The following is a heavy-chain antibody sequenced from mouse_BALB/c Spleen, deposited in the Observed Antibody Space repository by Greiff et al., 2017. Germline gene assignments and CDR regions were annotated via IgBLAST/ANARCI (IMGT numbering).Heavy chain of an antibody. D-gene: IGHD3-3*01. CDR2: INPSTGYT. V-gene: IGHV1-7*01. CDR1: GYTFTSYW. CDR3: ARRDPFDY. Sequence: VQLQQSGAELAKPGASVKMSCKASGYTFTSYWMHWVKQRPGQGLEWIGYINPSTGYTEYNQKFKDKATLTADKSSSTAYMQLSSLTSEDSAVYYCARRDPFDYWGQGTTLTVSS. J-gene: IGHJ2*01.